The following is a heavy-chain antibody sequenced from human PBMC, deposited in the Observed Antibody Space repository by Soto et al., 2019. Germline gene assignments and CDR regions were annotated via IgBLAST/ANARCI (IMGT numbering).Heavy chain of an antibody. CDR2: IYYSGST. Sequence: SETLSLTCTVSGGSISSSSYYWGWIRQPPGKGLEWIGSIYYSGSTYYNPSLKSRVTISVDTSKNQFSLKLSSVTAADTAVYYCARTKDTAMVITPYFDYWGQGTLVTVSS. D-gene: IGHD5-18*01. CDR1: GGSISSSSYY. J-gene: IGHJ4*02. CDR3: ARTKDTAMVITPYFDY. V-gene: IGHV4-39*01.